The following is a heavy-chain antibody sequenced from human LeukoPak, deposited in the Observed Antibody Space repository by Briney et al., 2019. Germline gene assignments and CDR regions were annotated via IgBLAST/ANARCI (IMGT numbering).Heavy chain of an antibody. CDR2: IYNSGST. CDR1: GDSIGSGGYY. V-gene: IGHV4-31*03. D-gene: IGHD3-10*01. J-gene: IGHJ3*02. Sequence: SETLSLTCTVSGDSIGSGGYYWSWIRQHPGKGLEWIGHIYNSGSTHYNPSLASRVTISPDTSKNQFSLNLRSVTAADTAVYYCARDKATTIRGVVTQDTFDIWGQGTMVTVSS. CDR3: ARDKATTIRGVVTQDTFDI.